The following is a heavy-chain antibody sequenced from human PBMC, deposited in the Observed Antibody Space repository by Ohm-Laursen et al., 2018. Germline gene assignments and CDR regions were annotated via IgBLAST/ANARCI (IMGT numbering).Heavy chain of an antibody. Sequence: SETLSLTCSVSGGSMSSSYWSWIRQPPGKGLEWIGYIYYSGSTNYNPSLKSRVTISVDTSKNQFSLKLSTVTTADTAVYYRATFGGHNWFDPWGQGTLVTVSS. CDR1: GGSMSSSY. CDR3: ATFGGHNWFDP. V-gene: IGHV4-59*01. J-gene: IGHJ5*02. CDR2: IYYSGST. D-gene: IGHD2-15*01.